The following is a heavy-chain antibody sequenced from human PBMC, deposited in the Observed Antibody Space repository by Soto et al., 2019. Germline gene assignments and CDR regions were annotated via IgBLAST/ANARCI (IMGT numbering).Heavy chain of an antibody. D-gene: IGHD6-13*01. Sequence: ASVKVSCKASGYTFTGYYMHWVRQAPGQGLEWMGWINPNSGGTNYAQKFQGWVTMTRETSISTAYMELSRLRSDDTAVYYCARVRRCWYDYYYYYDMDVWGQGTTVTVSS. CDR3: ARVRRCWYDYYYYYDMDV. J-gene: IGHJ6*02. CDR2: INPNSGGT. CDR1: GYTFTGYY. V-gene: IGHV1-2*04.